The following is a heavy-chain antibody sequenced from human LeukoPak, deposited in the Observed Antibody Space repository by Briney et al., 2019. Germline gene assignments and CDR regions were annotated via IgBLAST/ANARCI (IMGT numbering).Heavy chain of an antibody. CDR2: IYPGDADT. CDR3: ARLMIAAAGHGYNWLDP. J-gene: IGHJ5*02. D-gene: IGHD6-13*01. Sequence: GESLKISCKGSGYSFTSYWIGWVRQLPGKGLEGMGIIYPGDADTRNSPAFQGQVTISADKSISTAYLQWSSLKAPDTAMYYCARLMIAAAGHGYNWLDPWGQGTLVTVSS. V-gene: IGHV5-51*01. CDR1: GYSFTSYW.